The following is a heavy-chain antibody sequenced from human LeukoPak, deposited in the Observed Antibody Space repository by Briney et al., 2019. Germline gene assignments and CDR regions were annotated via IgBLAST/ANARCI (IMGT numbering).Heavy chain of an antibody. J-gene: IGHJ4*02. CDR2: IYHSGTT. V-gene: IGHV4-38-2*02. Sequence: SETLSLTCTVSGYSISSGNYWGWIRQPPGTGLEWIGNIYHSGTTYYNPSLKSRVTISVDTSNNQFSLKLSSVTAADTAMYYCARGYGGNIDYWGQGTLVTVSS. D-gene: IGHD4-23*01. CDR3: ARGYGGNIDY. CDR1: GYSISSGNY.